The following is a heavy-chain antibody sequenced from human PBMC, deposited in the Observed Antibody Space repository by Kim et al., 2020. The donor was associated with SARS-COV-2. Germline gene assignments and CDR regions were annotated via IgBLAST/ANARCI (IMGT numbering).Heavy chain of an antibody. D-gene: IGHD3-10*02. CDR1: GGSLTAFR. Sequence: SETLSLTCTVSGGSLTAFRCSWIRLRQGPGQELICYACINYSGTTLYNPSLKSRVTISVDRSQNQFSLQLTSVTAADTAVYYCARLDVSLNVWGQGTIVTLSS. CDR3: ARLDVSLNV. CDR2: ACINYSGTT. V-gene: IGHV4-59*08. J-gene: IGHJ3*01.